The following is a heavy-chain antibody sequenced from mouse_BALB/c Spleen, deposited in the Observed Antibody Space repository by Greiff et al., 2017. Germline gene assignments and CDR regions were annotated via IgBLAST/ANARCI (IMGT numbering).Heavy chain of an antibody. Sequence: EVKVVESGGGLVPPGGSLRLSCATSGFTFTGYYMSWVRQPPGKALEWVGFIRNKANGYTTEYSASVKGRFTISRENSQSILYLQMNTLRAEDSATYYCARVTTVVGTDYWGQGTSVTVSS. D-gene: IGHD1-1*01. CDR3: ARVTTVVGTDY. V-gene: IGHV7-3*02. CDR2: IRNKANGYTT. CDR1: GFTFTGYY. J-gene: IGHJ4*01.